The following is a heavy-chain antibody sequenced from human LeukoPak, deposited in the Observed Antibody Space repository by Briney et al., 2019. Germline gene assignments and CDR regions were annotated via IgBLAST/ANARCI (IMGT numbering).Heavy chain of an antibody. CDR1: GGSISSSGHY. D-gene: IGHD5-24*01. Sequence: SETLSLTYTVSGGSISSSGHYWGWIRQPPGKGLEWIASLHYSGSTYHNPSLKSRITISADTSKNQFSLKLSSVAAADTAVYYCARHRDGYNRPFDYWGQGTLVTVSS. CDR3: ARHRDGYNRPFDY. CDR2: LHYSGST. V-gene: IGHV4-39*01. J-gene: IGHJ4*02.